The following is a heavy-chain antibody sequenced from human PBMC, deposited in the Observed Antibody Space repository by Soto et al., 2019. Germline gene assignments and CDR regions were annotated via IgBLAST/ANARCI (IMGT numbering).Heavy chain of an antibody. CDR1: GGSISSGGYY. CDR3: ARHQGGYESPSHYYYYYMDV. J-gene: IGHJ6*03. Sequence: PSETLSLTCTVSGGSISSGGYYWSWIRQHPGKGLEWIGYIYYSGSTYYNPSLKSRVTISVDTSKNQFSLKLSSVTAADTAVYYCARHQGGYESPSHYYYYYMDVWGKGTTVTVSS. CDR2: IYYSGST. D-gene: IGHD5-12*01. V-gene: IGHV4-31*03.